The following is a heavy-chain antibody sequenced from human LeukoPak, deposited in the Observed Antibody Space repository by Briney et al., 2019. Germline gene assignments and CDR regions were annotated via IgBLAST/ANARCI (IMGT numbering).Heavy chain of an antibody. J-gene: IGHJ6*03. CDR3: AREIRFFTYMDV. CDR1: GGSISSYY. CDR2: IYYSGST. V-gene: IGHV4-59*08. Sequence: SETLSLTCTVSGGSISSYYWSWIRQPPGKGLEWIGSIYYSGSTYYNPSLNSRVTISVDTSKNQFSLKLSSVTAADTAVYYCAREIRFFTYMDVWGKGTTVTVSS. D-gene: IGHD3-3*01.